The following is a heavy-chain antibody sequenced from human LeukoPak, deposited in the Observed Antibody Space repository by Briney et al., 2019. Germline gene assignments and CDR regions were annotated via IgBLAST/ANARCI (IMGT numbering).Heavy chain of an antibody. D-gene: IGHD5-18*01. CDR3: ARYLYNTAMDDY. CDR1: GFTFSSYS. V-gene: IGHV3-48*01. CDR2: ISSSSTI. J-gene: IGHJ4*02. Sequence: GGSLRLSCAASGFTFSSYSMNWVRQAPGKGLEWVSYISSSSTIYYADSVKSRFTISRDNAKNSLYLQMNSLRAEDTAVYYCARYLYNTAMDDYWGQGTLVTVSS.